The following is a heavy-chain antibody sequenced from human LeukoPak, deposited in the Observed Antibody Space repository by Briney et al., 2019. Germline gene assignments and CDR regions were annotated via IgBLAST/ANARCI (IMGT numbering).Heavy chain of an antibody. D-gene: IGHD2-2*02. CDR3: ARGGYCSSTSCYRSYYYGMDV. V-gene: IGHV4-34*01. CDR1: GGSFSGYY. CDR2: INHSGST. Sequence: PSETLSLTCAVYGGSFSGYYWSWIRQPPGKGLEWIGEINHSGSTNYNSSLKSRVTISVDTSKNQFSLKLSSVTAADTAVYYCARGGYCSSTSCYRSYYYGMDVWGQGTTVTVSS. J-gene: IGHJ6*02.